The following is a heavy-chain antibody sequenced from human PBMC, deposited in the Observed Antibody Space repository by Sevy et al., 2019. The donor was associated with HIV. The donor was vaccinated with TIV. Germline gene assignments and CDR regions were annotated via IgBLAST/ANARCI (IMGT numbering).Heavy chain of an antibody. J-gene: IGHJ3*02. V-gene: IGHV3-15*01. CDR3: TTDTGIMDYDFWSGRDDTFDN. Sequence: GGSLRLSCAASGFTFSNAWMSWVRQAPGKGLEWVGRIKSKTDGGTTDYATHLKGRFTSSTDESKNTLYLQMNSLNTEDIAVYYCTTDTGIMDYDFWSGRDDTFDNWGQGTMVTVSS. CDR1: GFTFSNAW. D-gene: IGHD3-3*01. CDR2: IKSKTDGGTT.